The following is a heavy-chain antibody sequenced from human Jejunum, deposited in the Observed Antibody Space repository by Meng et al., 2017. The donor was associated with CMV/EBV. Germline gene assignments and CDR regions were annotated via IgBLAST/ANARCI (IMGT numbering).Heavy chain of an antibody. CDR3: AKGIAAADY. Sequence: LRLSCVASGFILSNYGWTGVRQAPGKGLEWVSAITGSGRTNYADSVKGRFTISRDNSKNTLYLQMNSLRAEDTAVYYCAKGIAAADYWGPGTLVTVSS. CDR2: ITGSGRT. J-gene: IGHJ4*02. V-gene: IGHV3-23*01. D-gene: IGHD6-13*01. CDR1: GFILSNYG.